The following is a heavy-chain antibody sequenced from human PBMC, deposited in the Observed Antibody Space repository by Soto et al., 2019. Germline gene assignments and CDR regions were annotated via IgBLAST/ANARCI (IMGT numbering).Heavy chain of an antibody. V-gene: IGHV4-34*01. J-gene: IGHJ4*01. CDR3: ARDPLDLVSFEY. D-gene: IGHD2-2*01. CDR2: INHSGTT. Sequence: ETLASTCAVYGGSFSGYYWSWIRQPPGKVLELIGEINHSGTTNYNPSLKSQVTISVDTSKNQFSLKLSSVTAGDTAVYYCARDPLDLVSFEYWGHGTLVTVSS. CDR1: GGSFSGYY.